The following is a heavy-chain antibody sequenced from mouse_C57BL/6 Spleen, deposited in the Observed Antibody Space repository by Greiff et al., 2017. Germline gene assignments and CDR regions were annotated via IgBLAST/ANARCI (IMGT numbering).Heavy chain of an antibody. J-gene: IGHJ2*01. CDR2: ISDGGSYT. CDR3: ARGGTGTTFDY. D-gene: IGHD4-1*01. Sequence: EVKLMESGGGLVKPGGSLKLSCAASGFTFSSYAMSWVRQTPGKRLEWVANISDGGSYTYYPDNVKGRFTISRDNAKNNLYLQMSHLKAEDTAMYYCARGGTGTTFDYWGQGTTLTVSS. V-gene: IGHV5-4*03. CDR1: GFTFSSYA.